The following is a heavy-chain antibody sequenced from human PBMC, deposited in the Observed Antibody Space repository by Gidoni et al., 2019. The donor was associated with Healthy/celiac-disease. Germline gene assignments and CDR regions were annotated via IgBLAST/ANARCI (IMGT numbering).Heavy chain of an antibody. J-gene: IGHJ6*02. CDR3: ARDARGGYSGYDSSYYYYGMDV. Sequence: QVQLQESGPGLVKPSPTLSLTCTVSGGSISSGGYYWSWIRQHPGKGLEWLGYIYYSGSTYYNPSLKIRVTISVYTSKNQFSLMLSSVTAADTAVYYCARDARGGYSGYDSSYYYYGMDVWGQGTTVTVSS. CDR2: IYYSGST. CDR1: GGSISSGGYY. V-gene: IGHV4-31*03. D-gene: IGHD5-12*01.